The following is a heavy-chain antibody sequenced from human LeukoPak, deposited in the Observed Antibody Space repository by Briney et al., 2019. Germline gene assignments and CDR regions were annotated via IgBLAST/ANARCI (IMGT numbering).Heavy chain of an antibody. CDR2: MSSDGITK. CDR1: GFTVSDSY. CDR3: AKDAWATMDV. V-gene: IGHV3-30*18. Sequence: GGSLRLSCAASGFTVSDSYMGWVRQAPGKELQWVGIMSSDGITKYYGDSVKGRFTVSRDNSKNALYLQMDGLRTEDTAVYYCAKDAWATMDVWGQGTMVTVSS. D-gene: IGHD1-26*01. J-gene: IGHJ6*02.